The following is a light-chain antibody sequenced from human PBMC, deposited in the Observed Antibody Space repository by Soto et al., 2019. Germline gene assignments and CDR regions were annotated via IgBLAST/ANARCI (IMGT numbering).Light chain of an antibody. Sequence: DIVMTQSPDSLAVSLGERATINCKSSQSVLYSSNNKNYLAWYQQKPGQPPKLLIYWASTRESGVPDRFSGSGSGTGFTLTISSLQAEDVAVYYCQQYYSTLSWTFGQGTKLEIK. CDR2: WAS. CDR3: QQYYSTLSWT. J-gene: IGKJ2*02. V-gene: IGKV4-1*01. CDR1: QSVLYSSNNKNY.